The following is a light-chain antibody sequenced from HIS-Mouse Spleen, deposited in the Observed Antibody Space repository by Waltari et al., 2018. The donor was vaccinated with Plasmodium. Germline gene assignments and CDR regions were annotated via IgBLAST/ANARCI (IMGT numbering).Light chain of an antibody. CDR1: SSDDGSSNL. Sequence: QSALTQPASVSGSPGQSITISCHGTSSDDGSSNLVSWYQQHPVKAPKLMIYEGRKRPSGFSIRFSGSYSGNTSSLTISGLQAEDEADYYCCSYAGSSTWVFGGGTKLTVL. CDR2: EGR. CDR3: CSYAGSSTWV. J-gene: IGLJ2*01. V-gene: IGLV2-23*01.